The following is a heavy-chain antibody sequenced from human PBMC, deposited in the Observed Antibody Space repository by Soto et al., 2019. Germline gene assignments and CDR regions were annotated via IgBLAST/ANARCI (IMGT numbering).Heavy chain of an antibody. Sequence: QVQLQESGPGLVKPSQTLSLTCSVSGVSVSSDIYYWSWIRHHPGKGLEWIGYIYYSGNTYYNPSLGGRVTISLDTSKNHFSLGLRSVTAADTAVYYCARYPVVVVPAANYGLDVWGQGTTVTVSS. CDR2: IYYSGNT. CDR3: ARYPVVVVPAANYGLDV. J-gene: IGHJ6*02. D-gene: IGHD2-2*01. CDR1: GVSVSSDIYY. V-gene: IGHV4-31*03.